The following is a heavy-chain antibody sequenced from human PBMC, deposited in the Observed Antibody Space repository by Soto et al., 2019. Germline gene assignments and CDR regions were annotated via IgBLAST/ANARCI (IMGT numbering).Heavy chain of an antibody. CDR2: TYYRSKWYN. CDR3: ARDSDPGIAVAGTEVHNWFDP. CDR1: GDSVSSNSAA. V-gene: IGHV6-1*01. D-gene: IGHD6-19*01. Sequence: SQTLSLTCAISGDSVSSNSAAWNWIRQSPSRGLEWLGRTYYRSKWYNDYAVSVKSRITINPDTSKNQFSLQLNSVTPEDTAVYYCARDSDPGIAVAGTEVHNWFDPWGQGTLVTVSS. J-gene: IGHJ5*02.